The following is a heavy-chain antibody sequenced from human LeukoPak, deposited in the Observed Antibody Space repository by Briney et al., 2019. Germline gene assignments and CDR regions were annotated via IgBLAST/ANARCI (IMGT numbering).Heavy chain of an antibody. CDR2: IYYSGST. J-gene: IGHJ3*02. D-gene: IGHD1-1*01. CDR3: ARRKLERVWVDAFDI. V-gene: IGHV4-59*08. Sequence: SETLSLTCTGSGGSISSYYWSWVRQPPGKGLEWVGYIYYSGSTNYNPSLKSRVTISVDTSKNQFSLKLSSVTAADTAVYYCARRKLERVWVDAFDIWGQGTMVTVSS. CDR1: GGSISSYY.